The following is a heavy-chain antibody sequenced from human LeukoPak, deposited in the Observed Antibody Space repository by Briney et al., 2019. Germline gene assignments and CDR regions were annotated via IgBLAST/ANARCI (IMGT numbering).Heavy chain of an antibody. Sequence: ASVKVSCKASGYTFITYGISWVRQAPGQGLEWMGWINPNSGGTNYAQKFQGRVTMTRDTSISTAYMELSRLRSDDTAVYYCARGTYDFWSGLYYFDYWGQGTLVTVSS. CDR2: INPNSGGT. D-gene: IGHD3-3*01. CDR3: ARGTYDFWSGLYYFDY. J-gene: IGHJ4*02. V-gene: IGHV1-2*02. CDR1: GYTFITYG.